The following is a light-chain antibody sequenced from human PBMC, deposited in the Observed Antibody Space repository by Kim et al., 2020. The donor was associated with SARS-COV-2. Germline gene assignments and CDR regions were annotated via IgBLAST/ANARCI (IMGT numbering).Light chain of an antibody. CDR3: QQYGSSPWT. V-gene: IGKV3-20*01. J-gene: IGKJ1*01. Sequence: EIVLTQSPGTLSLSPGERATLSCRASQSISSIYLAWYQHKPGQAPRLLIYGASSRATGIPDRFSGSGSGTDFTLTIGRLEPEDFAVYFCQQYGSSPWTFGQGTKVDIK. CDR1: QSISSIY. CDR2: GAS.